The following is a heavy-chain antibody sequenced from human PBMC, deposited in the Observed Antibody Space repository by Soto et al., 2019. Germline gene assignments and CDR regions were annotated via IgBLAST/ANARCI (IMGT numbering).Heavy chain of an antibody. V-gene: IGHV1-69*01. CDR1: GGSFNSFA. D-gene: IGHD2-21*02. CDR2: IIPIFGAA. CDR3: ATSGECGGDCYVYRMDV. Sequence: VQLVQSGAEVKKPGYSVKVSCKASGGSFNSFAISCVRQAPGQGLEWMGGIIPIFGAASYGQRIQGRVTITADEATSTGFMELSSLRSEDTAVYYCATSGECGGDCYVYRMDVWGQGTTVTVSS. J-gene: IGHJ6*02.